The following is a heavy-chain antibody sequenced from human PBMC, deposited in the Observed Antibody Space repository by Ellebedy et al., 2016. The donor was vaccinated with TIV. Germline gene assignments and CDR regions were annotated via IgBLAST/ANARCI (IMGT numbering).Heavy chain of an antibody. D-gene: IGHD5-24*01. Sequence: PGGSLRLSCAASGFTFSSYTLSWVRQAPGKGLGWVSSISVTGDLTYYAGSVKGRFTVSRDNSKNTLYLQMNSLRAEDTAVYHCARSNDGYSHGWAYWGQGTVVTVSS. CDR3: ARSNDGYSHGWAY. CDR2: ISVTGDLT. V-gene: IGHV3-23*01. J-gene: IGHJ4*02. CDR1: GFTFSSYT.